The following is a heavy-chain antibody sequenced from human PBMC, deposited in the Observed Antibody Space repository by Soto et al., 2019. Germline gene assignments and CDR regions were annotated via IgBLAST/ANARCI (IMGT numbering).Heavy chain of an antibody. V-gene: IGHV1-18*01. CDR3: ARDSGQGIVLVPAAMLSVFDYYYGMDV. J-gene: IGHJ6*01. CDR2: ISAYNGNT. CDR1: GYTFTSYG. Sequence: QVQLVQSGAEVKKPGASVKVSCKASGYTFTSYGISWVRQAPGQGLEWMGWISAYNGNTNYAQKLQGRVTMTTDTSTSTAYMELRSLRSDDTAVYYCARDSGQGIVLVPAAMLSVFDYYYGMDVW. D-gene: IGHD2-2*01.